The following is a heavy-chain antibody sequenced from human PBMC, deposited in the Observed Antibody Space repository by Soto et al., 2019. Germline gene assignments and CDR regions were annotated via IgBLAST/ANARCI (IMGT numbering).Heavy chain of an antibody. Sequence: ASVKVSCKTSGYTFTSFALHWLRQAPGQRLEWMGWIHAGNGNTKYSQNFQGRVTITNDTSASTSYMELTSLKSEDTALYYCATDRRSTVPSYNFDYWGQGTLVTVSS. CDR2: IHAGNGNT. J-gene: IGHJ4*02. V-gene: IGHV1-3*01. CDR1: GYTFTSFA. CDR3: ATDRRSTVPSYNFDY. D-gene: IGHD4-4*01.